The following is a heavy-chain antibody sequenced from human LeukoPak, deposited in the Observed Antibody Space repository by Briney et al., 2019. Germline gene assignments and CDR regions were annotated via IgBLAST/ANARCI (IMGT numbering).Heavy chain of an antibody. V-gene: IGHV1-2*02. Sequence: ASVKVSCKASGYTFTSYYIHWVRQSPGQGLEWMRWINPHSGGTHYAENFQDRVTMTRDTSISTAYMDLSRLRSDDTAVYYCARGSWFGDLLYAQPAYYFDYWGQGTLVTVSS. CDR3: ARGSWFGDLLYAQPAYYFDY. CDR1: GYTFTSYY. D-gene: IGHD3-10*01. CDR2: INPHSGGT. J-gene: IGHJ4*02.